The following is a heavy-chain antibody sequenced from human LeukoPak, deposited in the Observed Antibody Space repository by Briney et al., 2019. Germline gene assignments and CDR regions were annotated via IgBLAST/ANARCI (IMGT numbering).Heavy chain of an antibody. V-gene: IGHV3-30*18. CDR1: GFTFTSYG. J-gene: IGHJ4*02. CDR2: ISYDGSNK. D-gene: IGHD3-22*01. Sequence: GGSLRLSCAASGFTFTSYGMHWVRQAPGKGLEWVAVISYDGSNKYYADSVKGRFTISRDNSKNTLYLQMNSLRAEDTAVYYCANEKEEYYYESSGYSFDYWGQGTLVTVSS. CDR3: ANEKEEYYYESSGYSFDY.